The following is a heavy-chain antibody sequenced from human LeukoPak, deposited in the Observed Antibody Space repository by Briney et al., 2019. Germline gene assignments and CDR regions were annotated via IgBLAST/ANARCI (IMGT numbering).Heavy chain of an antibody. D-gene: IGHD3-16*01. Sequence: PGGSLRLSCAASGFTFSGYEMNWVRQAPGKGLEWVSYISSSGSTIYYADSVKGRFTISRDNAKNSLYLQMNSLRAEDTAVYYCARESAGDNPNSRSAYVFDIWGQGTMVTVSS. J-gene: IGHJ3*02. CDR3: ARESAGDNPNSRSAYVFDI. CDR1: GFTFSGYE. V-gene: IGHV3-48*03. CDR2: ISSSGSTI.